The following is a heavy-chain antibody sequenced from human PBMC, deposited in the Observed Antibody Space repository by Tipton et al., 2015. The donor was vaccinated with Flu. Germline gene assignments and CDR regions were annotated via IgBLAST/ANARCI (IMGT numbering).Heavy chain of an antibody. CDR1: GGSISSYY. D-gene: IGHD3-9*01. J-gene: IGHJ6*01. Sequence: TLSLTCTVSGGSISSYYWSWIRQPPGKGLEWIGYIYYSGSTNYNPSLKSRLTISVDTSKNQFSLKLSSVTAAGTAVYYCARGGYYDILTGYYMNGMDVWGQGTTVTVSS. V-gene: IGHV4-59*01. CDR2: IYYSGST. CDR3: ARGGYYDILTGYYMNGMDV.